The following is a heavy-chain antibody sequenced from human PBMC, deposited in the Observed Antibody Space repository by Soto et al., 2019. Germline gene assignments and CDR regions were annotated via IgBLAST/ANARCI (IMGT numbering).Heavy chain of an antibody. V-gene: IGHV3-33*01. Sequence: GGSLRLSCAASGFTFSGFGMHWVGQAPGKGLEWVAIIWYDGSGKYYADSVKGQFTISRDNSKNTLYLQMKSLRAWDRAVHHSAFGNPAYCFDSWGQGTPVTVSS. CDR3: AFGNPAYCFDS. D-gene: IGHD3-16*01. CDR1: GFTFSGFG. J-gene: IGHJ4*02. CDR2: IWYDGSGK.